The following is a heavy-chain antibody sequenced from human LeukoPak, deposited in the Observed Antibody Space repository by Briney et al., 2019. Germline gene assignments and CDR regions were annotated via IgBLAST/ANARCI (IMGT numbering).Heavy chain of an antibody. CDR2: IRRKASGGTA. CDR3: TRPIYGSGSYYFDY. J-gene: IGHJ4*02. CDR1: GFSFGDYT. V-gene: IGHV3-49*04. D-gene: IGHD3-10*01. Sequence: PGGSLRLSCTASGFSFGDYTMSWVRQAPGKGLEWVGFIRRKASGGTAGYAASVKGRFTISRDDSESIAYLQMDSLKTEDTAVYYCTRPIYGSGSYYFDYWGQGTLVTVSS.